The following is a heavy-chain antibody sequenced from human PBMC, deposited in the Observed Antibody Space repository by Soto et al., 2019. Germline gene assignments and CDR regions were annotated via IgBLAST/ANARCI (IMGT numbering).Heavy chain of an antibody. CDR3: AGEGGGDLYYFDY. V-gene: IGHV3-7*01. CDR1: GFTFSSYW. J-gene: IGHJ4*02. D-gene: IGHD2-21*02. CDR2: IKQDGSEK. Sequence: EVQLVESGGGLVQPGGSLRLSCAASGFTFSSYWMSWVRQAPGKGLEWVANIKQDGSEKYYVDSVKGRFTISRDNAKNSLYLQRNSLRAEDAAVYYCAGEGGGDLYYFDYWGQGPLVAVSS.